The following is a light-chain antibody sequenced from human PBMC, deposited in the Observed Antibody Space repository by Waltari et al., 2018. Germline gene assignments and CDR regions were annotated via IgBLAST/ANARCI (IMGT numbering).Light chain of an antibody. CDR3: QTWDNNTVV. Sequence: KYVSWYQQKPGQSPVLVIYQESTPLSGFSGSNSGNTATLTIGGTQAVDEADYYCQTWDNNTVVFGGGNKLSVL. CDR1: KY. J-gene: IGLJ3*02. CDR2: QES. V-gene: IGLV3-1*01.